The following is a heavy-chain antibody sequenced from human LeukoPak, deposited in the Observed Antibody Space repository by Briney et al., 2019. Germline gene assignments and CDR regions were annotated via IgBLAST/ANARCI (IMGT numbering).Heavy chain of an antibody. V-gene: IGHV4-59*01. CDR1: GGSITNSYY. Sequence: SETLSLTCTVSGGSITNSYYWGWIRQPPGKGLEWIGYIYNTGSTNYNPSLKSRVTISVDTSKNQFSLKLTSVTAADTAVYYCARESAVTYDAFDIWGRGTMVTVSS. CDR2: IYNTGST. J-gene: IGHJ3*02. D-gene: IGHD4-17*01. CDR3: ARESAVTYDAFDI.